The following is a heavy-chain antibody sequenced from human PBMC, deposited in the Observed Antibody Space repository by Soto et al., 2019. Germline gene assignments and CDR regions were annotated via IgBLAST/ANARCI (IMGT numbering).Heavy chain of an antibody. J-gene: IGHJ6*03. CDR3: ARLRPNYGSGSIYYYYYYYMDV. D-gene: IGHD3-10*01. CDR2: IYYSGST. CDR1: GGSISSYY. V-gene: IGHV4-59*08. Sequence: QVQLQESGPGLVKPSETLSLTCTVSGGSISSYYWSWIRQPPGKGLEWIGYIYYSGSTNYIPSLKRRVTISGATSKNQFSLKLSAVAAADTAVYYCARLRPNYGSGSIYYYYYYYMDVWGKGTTVTVSS.